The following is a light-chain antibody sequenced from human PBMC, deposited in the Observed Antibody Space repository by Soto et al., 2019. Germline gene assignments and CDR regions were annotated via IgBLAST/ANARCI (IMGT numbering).Light chain of an antibody. CDR3: SSYAGSNNLV. CDR1: SSDVGGYNY. V-gene: IGLV2-8*01. Sequence: QSALTQPPSASGSPGQSVTLSCTGTSSDVGGYNYVSWYQQHPGKAPKLMIYEVSKRPSGVPDRFSGSKSGNTAPLTVSGLQAEDEADYYCSSYAGSNNLVFGGGTKVTVL. CDR2: EVS. J-gene: IGLJ2*01.